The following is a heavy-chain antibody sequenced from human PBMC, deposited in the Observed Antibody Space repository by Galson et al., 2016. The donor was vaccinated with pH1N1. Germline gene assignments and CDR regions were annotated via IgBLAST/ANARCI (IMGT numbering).Heavy chain of an antibody. CDR1: GYSINSGYY. D-gene: IGHD3-16*01. Sequence: ETLSLTCAVSGYSINSGYYWGWVRQPPGKGLEWIASIYYTGNIYYNPSLKSRVRMSVDTSKNQFSLNLNSVTATDTALYYCASGRGGAAPFEYWGQGTLVTVSS. CDR2: IYYTGNI. CDR3: ASGRGGAAPFEY. V-gene: IGHV4-38-2*01. J-gene: IGHJ4*02.